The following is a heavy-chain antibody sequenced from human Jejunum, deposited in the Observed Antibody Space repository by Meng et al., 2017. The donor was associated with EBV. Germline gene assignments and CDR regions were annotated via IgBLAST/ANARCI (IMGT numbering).Heavy chain of an antibody. D-gene: IGHD1-26*01. CDR2: IKSKTDGETT. V-gene: IGHV3-15*01. J-gene: IGHJ4*02. CDR1: GFTFVNAW. CDR3: SGDIRSEWGFNY. Sequence: HLVGSGGGLVEPGGSLRLSCAASGFTFVNAWMSWVRQAPGKGLEWVGRIKSKTDGETTDYAAPVKGRFTISRDDSKNTLYLQMNSLQKEDTAMYYRSGDIRSEWGFNYWGQGNLVTVSS.